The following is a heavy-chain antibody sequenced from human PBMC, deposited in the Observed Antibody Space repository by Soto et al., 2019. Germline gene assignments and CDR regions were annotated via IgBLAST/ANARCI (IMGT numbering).Heavy chain of an antibody. V-gene: IGHV3-23*01. J-gene: IGHJ4*02. CDR1: GFTFSSYS. D-gene: IGHD4-17*01. CDR3: AKNTVCNTATCYFDY. Sequence: EVQLLESGGGLVQPGGSLRLPCAASGFTFSSYSMSWVRQAPGMGLEWVSAMSGSGGSSYYADSMKGRFIISRDNSKNMLYLQMDSLRAEDTAVYYCAKNTVCNTATCYFDYWGQGTLVTVSS. CDR2: MSGSGGSS.